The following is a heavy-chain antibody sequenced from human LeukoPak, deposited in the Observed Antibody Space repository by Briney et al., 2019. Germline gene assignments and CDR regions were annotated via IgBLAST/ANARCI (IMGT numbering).Heavy chain of an antibody. Sequence: PSQTLSLTCAVSGGSISSGDFPWSWIRQPPGKGLEWIGYIFHTGHTSYNPSPKSRVTISVDMSKNQLSLRLTSVTAADTAAYYCARGFYGAGSHFDYWGQGTLVTVSS. CDR1: GGSISSGDFP. CDR2: IFHTGHT. D-gene: IGHD3-10*01. CDR3: ARGFYGAGSHFDY. J-gene: IGHJ4*02. V-gene: IGHV4-30-2*01.